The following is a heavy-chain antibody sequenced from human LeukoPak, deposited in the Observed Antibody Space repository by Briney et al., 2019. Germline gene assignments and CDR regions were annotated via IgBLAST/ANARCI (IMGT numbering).Heavy chain of an antibody. Sequence: SQTLSLTCAVSGGSISSSGYFWSWIRQPPGKGLQWIAYIHHSGSTSYNPSLKGRLSISVGTSNNQFSLRLSSVTAADTAMYYCAGLYCDGGCGEGEHWFAPWGQGTLVIVSS. J-gene: IGHJ5*02. CDR3: AGLYCDGGCGEGEHWFAP. CDR1: GGSISSSGYF. V-gene: IGHV4-31*11. D-gene: IGHD2-21*02. CDR2: IHHSGST.